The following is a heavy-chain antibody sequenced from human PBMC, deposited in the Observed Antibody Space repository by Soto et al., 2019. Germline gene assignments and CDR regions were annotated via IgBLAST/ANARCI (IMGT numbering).Heavy chain of an antibody. Sequence: PGGSLRLSCAASGFTFSNAWMNWVRQAPGKGLEWVGRIKSKTDGGTTDYAAPVKGRFTISRDDSKNTLYLQMNSLKTEDTAVYYCARANSDDYDFWSGSWFDPWGQGTLVTVSS. J-gene: IGHJ5*02. CDR1: GFTFSNAW. CDR2: IKSKTDGGTT. V-gene: IGHV3-15*07. CDR3: ARANSDDYDFWSGSWFDP. D-gene: IGHD3-3*01.